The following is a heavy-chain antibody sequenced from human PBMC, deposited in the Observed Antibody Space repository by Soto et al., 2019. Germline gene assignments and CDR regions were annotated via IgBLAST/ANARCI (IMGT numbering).Heavy chain of an antibody. Sequence: PSETLSLTCAVYGGSFSDYYWSWIRHPPGKGLEWIGEINHSGSTNYNPSLKSRVTISVDTSKNQFSLKLSSVTAADTAVYYCARIAAAGRYGMDVWGQGTTVT. CDR1: GGSFSDYY. J-gene: IGHJ6*02. CDR3: ARIAAAGRYGMDV. D-gene: IGHD6-13*01. V-gene: IGHV4-34*01. CDR2: INHSGST.